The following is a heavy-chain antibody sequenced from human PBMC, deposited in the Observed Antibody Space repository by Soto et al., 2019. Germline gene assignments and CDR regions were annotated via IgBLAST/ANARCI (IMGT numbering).Heavy chain of an antibody. D-gene: IGHD6-19*01. Sequence: EVQLLESGGGLVQPGGSLRLSCAASGFTFSSYAMSWVRQAPGKGLEWVSAISGSGGSTYYADSVKGRFTISRDNSKNTLYLQMNSLRAEDTAVYCCAKSGAVAGLHFDYWGQGTLVTVSS. V-gene: IGHV3-23*01. CDR2: ISGSGGST. CDR3: AKSGAVAGLHFDY. CDR1: GFTFSSYA. J-gene: IGHJ4*02.